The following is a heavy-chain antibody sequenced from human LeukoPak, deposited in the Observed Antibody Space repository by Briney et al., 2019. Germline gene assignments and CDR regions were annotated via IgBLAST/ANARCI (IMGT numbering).Heavy chain of an antibody. CDR1: GGSISSGGYY. CDR3: ARVPNWNYGIDP. D-gene: IGHD1-7*01. CDR2: IYCSGST. Sequence: PSETLSLTCTVSGGSISSGGYYWSWIRQHPGKGLEWIGYIYCSGSTYYNPSLKSRVTISVDTSKNQFSLKLSSVTAADTAVYYCARVPNWNYGIDPWGQGTLVTVSS. V-gene: IGHV4-31*03. J-gene: IGHJ5*02.